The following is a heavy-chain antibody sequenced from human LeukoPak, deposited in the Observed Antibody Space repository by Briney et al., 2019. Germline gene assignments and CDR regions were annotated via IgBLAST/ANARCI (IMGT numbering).Heavy chain of an antibody. J-gene: IGHJ4*02. D-gene: IGHD3-10*01. Sequence: KPSETLSLTCTVSGGSISSYYWSWIRQPPGKGLEWIGYIYYSGGTNYNPSLKSRVTISVDTSKNQFSLKLSSVTAADTAVYYCARGLTGEFDYWGQGTLVTVSS. V-gene: IGHV4-59*01. CDR3: ARGLTGEFDY. CDR2: IYYSGGT. CDR1: GGSISSYY.